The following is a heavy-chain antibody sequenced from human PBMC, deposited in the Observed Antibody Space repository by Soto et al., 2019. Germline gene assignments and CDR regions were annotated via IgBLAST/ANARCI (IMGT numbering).Heavy chain of an antibody. CDR2: ISYDGSKK. CDR1: GFTFSTYG. Sequence: QVPLVESGGGVVQPGRSLRLSCAASGFTFSTYGMHWVRQAPGKGLEWVAVISYDGSKKYYADSVKGRFTISRDSSKNTLCLQMNSLRAEHTAVYYCAKEGYYDGPFDYWGQGTLVTVSS. CDR3: AKEGYYDGPFDY. D-gene: IGHD3-22*01. V-gene: IGHV3-30*18. J-gene: IGHJ4*02.